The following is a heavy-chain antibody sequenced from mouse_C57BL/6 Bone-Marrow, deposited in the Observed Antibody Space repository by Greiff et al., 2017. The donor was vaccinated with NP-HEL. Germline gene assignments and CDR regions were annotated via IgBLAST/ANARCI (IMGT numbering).Heavy chain of an antibody. CDR2: IRNKANGYTT. CDR1: GFTFTDYY. CDR3: ARSPSYYGSSSAMDY. Sequence: DVKLVESGGGLVQPGGSLSLSCAASGFTFTDYYMSWVRQPPGKALEWLGFIRNKANGYTTEYSASVKGRFTISRDNSQSILYLQMNALRAEDSATYYCARSPSYYGSSSAMDYWGQGTSVTVSS. J-gene: IGHJ4*01. V-gene: IGHV7-3*01. D-gene: IGHD1-1*01.